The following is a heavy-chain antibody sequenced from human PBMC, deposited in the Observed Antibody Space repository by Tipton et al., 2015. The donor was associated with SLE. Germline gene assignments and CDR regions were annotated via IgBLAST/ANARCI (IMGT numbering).Heavy chain of an antibody. D-gene: IGHD2-2*01. Sequence: LSLTCTVSGGSISSSSYYWGWIRQPPGKGLEWIGSIYYSGSTYYNPSLKSRVTISVDTSKNQFSLKLSSVTAADTAVYYCARVPAFYYYYMDVWGKGTTVTVSS. J-gene: IGHJ6*03. CDR2: IYYSGST. V-gene: IGHV4-39*07. CDR3: ARVPAFYYYYMDV. CDR1: GGSISSSSYY.